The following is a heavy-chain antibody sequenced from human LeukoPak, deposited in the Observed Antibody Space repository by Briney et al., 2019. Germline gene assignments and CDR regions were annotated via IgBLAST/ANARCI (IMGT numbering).Heavy chain of an antibody. J-gene: IGHJ4*02. CDR1: GYTFINYW. D-gene: IGHD6-19*01. CDR3: ARRRTVAGPVDY. CDR2: IYPGDSDT. V-gene: IGHV5-51*01. Sequence: GESLKISCKGFGYTFINYWIAWVRQMPGKGLEWMGIIYPGDSDTRYSPSFQGQVTISADKSISTAYLQWSSLKASDTATYYCARRRTVAGPVDYWGQGTLITVSS.